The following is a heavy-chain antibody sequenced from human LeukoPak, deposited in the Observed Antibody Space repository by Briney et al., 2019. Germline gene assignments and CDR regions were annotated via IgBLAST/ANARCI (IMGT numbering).Heavy chain of an antibody. J-gene: IGHJ4*02. V-gene: IGHV1-2*02. Sequence: ASVKVSCKASGYTFTGYYMHWVRQAPGQGLEWMGWINPNSGGTNYAQKFQGRVTMTRDTSISTAYMELSGLRSDDTAVYYCARELGIAVAGNDYWGQGTLVTVSS. D-gene: IGHD6-19*01. CDR2: INPNSGGT. CDR1: GYTFTGYY. CDR3: ARELGIAVAGNDY.